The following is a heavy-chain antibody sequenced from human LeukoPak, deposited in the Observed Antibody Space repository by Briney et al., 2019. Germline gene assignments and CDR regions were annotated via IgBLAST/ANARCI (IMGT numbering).Heavy chain of an antibody. Sequence: SVKVSCKASGDTFSSYSISWVRQAPGQGLEWMGRIIPTLDITDHAQKFKGRVTITADKSTRTVYMELSSLRSEDTAVFYCARNSFDDIVLEFWGQGTLVTVSS. V-gene: IGHV1-69*02. CDR1: GDTFSSYS. CDR2: IIPTLDIT. CDR3: ARNSFDDIVLEF. J-gene: IGHJ4*02. D-gene: IGHD5-12*01.